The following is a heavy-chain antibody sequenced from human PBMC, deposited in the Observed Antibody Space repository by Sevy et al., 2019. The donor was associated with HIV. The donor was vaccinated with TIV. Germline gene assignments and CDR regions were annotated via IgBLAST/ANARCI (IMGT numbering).Heavy chain of an antibody. CDR3: ARAPPVRSGDDYVNWFDP. CDR1: GGPISSYY. J-gene: IGHJ5*02. V-gene: IGHV4-59*01. Sequence: SETLSLTCSVSGGPISSYYWSWIRQPPGKRLEWIGYIHYSGSTNYNPSLNSRLTISVDTSKNQFSLRLTSVTAADTAVHYCARAPPVRSGDDYVNWFDPWGQGILVTVSS. CDR2: IHYSGST. D-gene: IGHD5-12*01.